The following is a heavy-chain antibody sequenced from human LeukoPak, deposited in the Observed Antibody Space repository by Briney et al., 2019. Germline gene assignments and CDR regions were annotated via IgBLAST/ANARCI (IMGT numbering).Heavy chain of an antibody. V-gene: IGHV1-46*01. CDR1: GYTFTSYY. CDR2: INPSGGST. D-gene: IGHD1-26*01. J-gene: IGHJ4*02. CDR3: ARVARSGSFGGIAYYFDY. Sequence: ASVKVSCKASGYTFTSYYMHWVRQAPGQGLEWMGIINPSGGSTSYAQKFQGRVTMTRDTSTSTVYMELSSLRSEDTAVYYCARVARSGSFGGIAYYFDYWGQGTLVTVSS.